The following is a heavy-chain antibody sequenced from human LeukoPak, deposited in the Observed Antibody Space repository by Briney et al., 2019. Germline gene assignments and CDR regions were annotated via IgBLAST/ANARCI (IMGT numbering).Heavy chain of an antibody. Sequence: SETLSLTCTVSGGSISSSYWSWIRQPPGKGLEWIGYVYYSGSTTHNPSLKSRVTISVDTSKNQFSLKLSSVTAADTAVYYCARRVGLYYDSSGQKGGDAFDIWGQGTMVTVSS. V-gene: IGHV4-59*08. D-gene: IGHD3-22*01. CDR3: ARRVGLYYDSSGQKGGDAFDI. J-gene: IGHJ3*02. CDR1: GGSISSSY. CDR2: VYYSGST.